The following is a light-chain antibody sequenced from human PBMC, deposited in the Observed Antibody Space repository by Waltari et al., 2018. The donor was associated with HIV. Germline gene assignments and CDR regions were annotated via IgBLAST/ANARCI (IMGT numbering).Light chain of an antibody. CDR2: QDS. J-gene: IGLJ2*01. CDR1: KLGDTP. V-gene: IGLV3-1*01. CDR3: QAWDSSTGV. Sequence: SYELTQPRSASVSPGQTASITCAGAKLGDTPACWYQQEPGRAPVPVIYQDSKPPSGIPERFSGSNSGNTATLTIGGTQAMDEADYYCQAWDSSTGVFGGGTKLTVL.